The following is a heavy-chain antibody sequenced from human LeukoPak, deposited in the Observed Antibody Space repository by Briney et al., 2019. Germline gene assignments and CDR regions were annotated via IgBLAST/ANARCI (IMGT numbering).Heavy chain of an antibody. V-gene: IGHV3-23*01. CDR2: ISGSGGST. J-gene: IGHJ6*03. Sequence: GGTLRLSCAASGFTFSSYGMSWVRQAPGKGLEWVSAISGSGGSTYYADSVKGRFTISRDNSKNTLYLQMNSLRAEDTAVYYCAKYGGWNHHYYYYMDVWGKGTTVTISS. CDR3: AKYGGWNHHYYYYMDV. D-gene: IGHD1-14*01. CDR1: GFTFSSYG.